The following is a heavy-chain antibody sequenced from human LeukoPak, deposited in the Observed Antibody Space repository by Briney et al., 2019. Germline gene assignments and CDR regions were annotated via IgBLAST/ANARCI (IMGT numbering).Heavy chain of an antibody. CDR3: ARDLRRGYSSSWYVDY. CDR1: GFTFSSYA. CDR2: ISYDGSNK. Sequence: GGSLRLSWAASGFTFSSYAMHWVSQAPGKGLEWVAVISYDGSNKYYADSVKGRFTISRDNSKNTLYLQMNSLRAEDTAVYYCARDLRRGYSSSWYVDYWGQGTLVTVSS. J-gene: IGHJ4*02. V-gene: IGHV3-30-3*01. D-gene: IGHD6-13*01.